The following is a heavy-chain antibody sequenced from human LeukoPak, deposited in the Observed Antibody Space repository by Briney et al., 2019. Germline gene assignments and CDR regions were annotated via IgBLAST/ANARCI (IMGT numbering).Heavy chain of an antibody. Sequence: GGSLRLSCAASGFTFDDYAMHWVRQAPGKGLEWVSGISWNSGSIGYADSVKGRFTISRDNAKNPLYLQMNSLRAEDTALYYCARDMGPLGGQGTLVTVSS. CDR2: ISWNSGSI. D-gene: IGHD6-13*01. V-gene: IGHV3-9*01. CDR3: ARDMGPL. CDR1: GFTFDDYA. J-gene: IGHJ4*02.